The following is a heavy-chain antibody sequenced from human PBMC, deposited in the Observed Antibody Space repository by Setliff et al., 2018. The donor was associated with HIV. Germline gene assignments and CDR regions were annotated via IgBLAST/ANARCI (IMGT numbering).Heavy chain of an antibody. CDR2: IYHSGST. CDR3: ARQGGYNSPLMV. Sequence: SETLSLTCTVSGGSISSGYYWGWIRQPPGKGLEWIGSIYHSGSTYYNPSVTSRVTISVDASKNQFFLQLISVTAADTAVYYCARQGGYNSPLMVWGQGKLVTVSS. D-gene: IGHD3-10*01. CDR1: GGSISSGYY. V-gene: IGHV4-38-2*02. J-gene: IGHJ4*02.